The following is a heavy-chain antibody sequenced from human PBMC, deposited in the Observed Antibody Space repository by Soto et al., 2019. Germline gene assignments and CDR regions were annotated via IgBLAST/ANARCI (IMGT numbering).Heavy chain of an antibody. CDR3: AKGCYCSNTSCYSSPSEV. Sequence: PAGSQRNCGADAEITFLGYAMSWVRKAPGKGLEWVSGISGSGGSTYYADSVKGRFTSSRDNSKNTLYLQMNSLRAEDTAVYYCAKGCYCSNTSCYSSPSEVWGQGTTVTVSS. CDR2: ISGSGGST. D-gene: IGHD2-2*02. V-gene: IGHV3-23*01. CDR1: EITFLGYA. J-gene: IGHJ6*02.